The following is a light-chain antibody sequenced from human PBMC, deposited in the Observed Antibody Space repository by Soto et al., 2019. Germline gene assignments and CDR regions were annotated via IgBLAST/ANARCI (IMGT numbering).Light chain of an antibody. CDR2: AAS. J-gene: IGKJ1*01. Sequence: IVLTQSPGTLSLSAGERATLSCRASQSVRSSYLAWYQQKPGRAPRLLIYAASSMATGIPDRFSGSGSGTDFTLTISSLEPEDFAVYYCEQYGSSPRTFGQGTKVEVK. V-gene: IGKV3-20*01. CDR1: QSVRSSY. CDR3: EQYGSSPRT.